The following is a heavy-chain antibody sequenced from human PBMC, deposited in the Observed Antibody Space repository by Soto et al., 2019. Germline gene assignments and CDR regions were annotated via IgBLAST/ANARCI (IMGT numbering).Heavy chain of an antibody. CDR2: IKSKTDGGTT. Sequence: EVQLVDSGGGLVKPGGSLTLSCAASDFTLSNAWMNWVRQAPGKGLEWVGRIKSKTDGGTTDYAAPMKGRFTISRDDSKNTLYLQMNSLKTEDTAVYYCTTGLTEAGLRFLEWLFVYWGQGTLVTVSS. CDR3: TTGLTEAGLRFLEWLFVY. CDR1: DFTLSNAW. J-gene: IGHJ4*02. D-gene: IGHD3-3*01. V-gene: IGHV3-15*07.